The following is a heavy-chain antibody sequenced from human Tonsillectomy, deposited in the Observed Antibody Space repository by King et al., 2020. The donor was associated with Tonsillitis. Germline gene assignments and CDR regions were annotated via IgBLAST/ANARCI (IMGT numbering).Heavy chain of an antibody. CDR1: GFSFSNAW. D-gene: IGHD6-19*01. CDR2: IKSIAEGGTT. J-gene: IGHJ4*02. V-gene: IGHV3-15*07. Sequence: VQLVESGGGLVKPGGSLRLSCAASGFSFSNAWMNWVRQTPGKGLEWVGRIKSIAEGGTTDYVAPVRGRFTISRDDSKNSLSLQMNSLKTDDTAVYYCSAIYTPGWADYWGQGTLVTVSS. CDR3: SAIYTPGWADY.